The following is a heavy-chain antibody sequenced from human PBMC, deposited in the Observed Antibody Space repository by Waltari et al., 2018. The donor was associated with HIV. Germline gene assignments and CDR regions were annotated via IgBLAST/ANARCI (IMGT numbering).Heavy chain of an antibody. CDR3: ARMGLMMYAIGAFDI. Sequence: EVQLVESGGGLVQPGGSLRLSCAASGFTFSLYWMSWVRQAPGKGVEWVANIKQDGSEKHDVDSDKGRFTTARDNAKKSLYLQMNSLRAEDTAVYYCARMGLMMYAIGAFDIWGQGTMVTVSS. CDR1: GFTFSLYW. J-gene: IGHJ3*02. D-gene: IGHD2-8*01. V-gene: IGHV3-7*01. CDR2: IKQDGSEK.